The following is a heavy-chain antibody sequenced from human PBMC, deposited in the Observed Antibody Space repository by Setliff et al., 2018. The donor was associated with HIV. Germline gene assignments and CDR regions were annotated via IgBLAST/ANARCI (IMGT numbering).Heavy chain of an antibody. Sequence: PGGSLRLSCAASGFTFSSYSMNWVRQAPGKGLEWVSYISSSSNTIYYADSVKGRFTISRDNAKNSLYLQMNSLRAEDTAVYYCTRTSRAAYWGRGTLVTVSS. CDR3: TRTSRAAY. CDR1: GFTFSSYS. V-gene: IGHV3-48*01. J-gene: IGHJ4*02. CDR2: ISSSSNTI. D-gene: IGHD6-25*01.